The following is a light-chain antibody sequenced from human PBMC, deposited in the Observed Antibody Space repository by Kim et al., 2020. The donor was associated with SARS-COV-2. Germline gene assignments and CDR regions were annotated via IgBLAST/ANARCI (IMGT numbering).Light chain of an antibody. V-gene: IGLV2-14*01. CDR2: DVS. CDR3: SSYTRSNNLV. CDR1: SSDVGGHNH. J-gene: IGLJ3*02. Sequence: QSALTQPASVSGSPGQSITISCSGTSSDVGGHNHVSWYQQDPGKAPKLIIYDVSKRPSGVSNRFSGSKSGHTASLTISGLQAEDESDYYCSSYTRSNNLVFGGGTQLTVL.